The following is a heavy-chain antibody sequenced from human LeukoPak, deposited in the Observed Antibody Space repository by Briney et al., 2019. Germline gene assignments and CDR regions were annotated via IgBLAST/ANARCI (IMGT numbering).Heavy chain of an antibody. J-gene: IGHJ3*02. Sequence: PGESLQISCKGSGYIFTSYWIGWGRQLPGKGLEWMGIIYPGDSDTRYSTSFQGQVTISADKSISTAYLQWSSLKASDTAMYYCASISGGNQAFDIWGQGTMVTVSS. D-gene: IGHD4-23*01. CDR1: GYIFTSYW. V-gene: IGHV5-51*01. CDR2: IYPGDSDT. CDR3: ASISGGNQAFDI.